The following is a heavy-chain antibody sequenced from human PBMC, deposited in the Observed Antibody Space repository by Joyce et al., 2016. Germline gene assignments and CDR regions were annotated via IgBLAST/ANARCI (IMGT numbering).Heavy chain of an antibody. CDR2: IKSDGST. CDR1: GFTFSSHI. J-gene: IGHJ5*02. D-gene: IGHD2-15*01. CDR3: AKGDCNGGSCYSS. Sequence: EVQLLDSGGGFMQPGGSLRLSCAASGFTFSSHIMTWVRQAPGKGLEWGSGIKSDGSTYYVDSVKGRFTISRDNSKNTVYLQMNSLRVEDTAIYYCAKGDCNGGSCYSSWGQGTLVTVSS. V-gene: IGHV3-23*01.